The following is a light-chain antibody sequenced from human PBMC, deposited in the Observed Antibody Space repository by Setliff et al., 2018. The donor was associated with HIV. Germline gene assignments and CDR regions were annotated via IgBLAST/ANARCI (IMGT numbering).Light chain of an antibody. Sequence: QSVLTQPASVSGSPGQSITISCTGTSSDIGSSKFASWYQQHPGKAPKVMIYNVDKRPSGVSNRFSGSKSGNTASLTISGLQIEDEADYFCSSYSINNLYVFASGTKVTV. CDR3: SSYSINNLYV. V-gene: IGLV2-14*03. CDR2: NVD. J-gene: IGLJ1*01. CDR1: SSDIGSSKF.